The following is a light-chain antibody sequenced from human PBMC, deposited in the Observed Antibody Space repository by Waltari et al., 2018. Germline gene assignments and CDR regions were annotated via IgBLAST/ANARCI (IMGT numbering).Light chain of an antibody. CDR1: RRDVGSYNI. V-gene: IGLV2-23*01. J-gene: IGLJ1*01. CDR2: EDI. Sequence: HSALTQPASVSGSPGQSITIPCTGTRRDVGSYNIVSWYQQHPGNPPKIMIYEDIKRPSGASNRFSGSKSANTASLTISGLQAEDEADYYCFSYAGSGIYVFGTGTKVTV. CDR3: FSYAGSGIYV.